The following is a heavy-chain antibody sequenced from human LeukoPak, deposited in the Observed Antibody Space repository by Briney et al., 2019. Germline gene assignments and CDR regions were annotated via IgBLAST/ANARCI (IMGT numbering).Heavy chain of an antibody. CDR1: GYTFTSYY. CDR3: ARGQIAVAEDWFDP. J-gene: IGHJ5*02. Sequence: ASVQVSFKACGYTFTSYYMHWVRQPPAQGLEGMGIINPSGGSTSNAHKFQGRVTITSDTPTITDYMELSSLRSEDTAVYCCARGQIAVAEDWFDPWGQGTLVTVSS. D-gene: IGHD6-19*01. CDR2: INPSGGST. V-gene: IGHV1-46*03.